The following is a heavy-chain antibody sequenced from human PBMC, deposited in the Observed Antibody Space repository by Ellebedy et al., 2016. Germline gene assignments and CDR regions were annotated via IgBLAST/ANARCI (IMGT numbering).Heavy chain of an antibody. CDR2: IYYSGST. CDR3: ARVSSIAARGYYGMDV. CDR1: GGSISSYY. V-gene: IGHV4-59*01. D-gene: IGHD6-6*01. J-gene: IGHJ6*02. Sequence: SETLSLTCTVPGGSISSYYWSWIRQPPGKGLEWIGYIYYSGSTNYNPSLKSRVTISVDTSKNQFSLKLSSVTAAETAVYYCARVSSIAARGYYGMDVWGQGTTVTVSS.